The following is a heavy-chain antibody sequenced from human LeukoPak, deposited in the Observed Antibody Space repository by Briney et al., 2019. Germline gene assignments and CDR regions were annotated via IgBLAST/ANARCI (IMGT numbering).Heavy chain of an antibody. CDR2: FDPEEGET. D-gene: IGHD6-6*01. Sequence: ASVKVSCKVSGYTLTELSVHWVRQAPGKGLEWMGGFDPEEGETIHAQKFQGRVTMTEDTSTDTVYMELSSLRSEDTAVYYCATRMGQLVQYNYYGMDVWGQGTTVTVSS. J-gene: IGHJ6*02. CDR1: GYTLTELS. V-gene: IGHV1-24*01. CDR3: ATRMGQLVQYNYYGMDV.